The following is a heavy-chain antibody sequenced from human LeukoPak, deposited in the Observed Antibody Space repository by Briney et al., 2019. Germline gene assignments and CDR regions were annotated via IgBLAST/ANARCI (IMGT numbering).Heavy chain of an antibody. D-gene: IGHD3-22*01. CDR3: AKEGPIVVVITGGGAFDY. J-gene: IGHJ4*02. Sequence: VDSVKGRFTISRDNAKNSVYLQMNSLGADDTAVYYCAKEGPIVVVITGGGAFDYWGQGTLVTVSS. V-gene: IGHV3-7*01.